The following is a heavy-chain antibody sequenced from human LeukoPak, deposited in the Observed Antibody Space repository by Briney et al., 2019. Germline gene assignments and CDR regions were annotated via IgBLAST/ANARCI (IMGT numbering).Heavy chain of an antibody. CDR2: ISYDGSNK. J-gene: IGHJ4*02. D-gene: IGHD3-10*01. Sequence: GGSLRLSCAASGFTFSSYAMHWVRQAPGKGLEWVAVISYDGSNKYYADSVKGRFTISRDNSKNTLYLQMNSLRAEDTAVYYCAGGGYYGSGSYYPKIPFDYWGQGTLVTVSS. CDR3: AGGGYYGSGSYYPKIPFDY. V-gene: IGHV3-30*04. CDR1: GFTFSSYA.